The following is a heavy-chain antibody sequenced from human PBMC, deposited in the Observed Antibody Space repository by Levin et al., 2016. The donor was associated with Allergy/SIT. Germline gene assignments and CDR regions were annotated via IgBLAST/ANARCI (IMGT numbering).Heavy chain of an antibody. D-gene: IGHD6-19*01. CDR2: ISYDGSNK. V-gene: IGHV3-30*18. Sequence: WIRQPPGKGLEWVAVISYDGSNKYYADSVKGRFTISRDNSKNTLYLQMNSLRAEDTAVYYCAKDFFIAVAGTSNDAFDIWGQGTMVTVSS. J-gene: IGHJ3*02. CDR3: AKDFFIAVAGTSNDAFDI.